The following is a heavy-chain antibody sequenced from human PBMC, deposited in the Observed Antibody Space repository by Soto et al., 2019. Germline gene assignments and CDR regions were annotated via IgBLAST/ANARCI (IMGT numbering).Heavy chain of an antibody. J-gene: IGHJ5*02. CDR2: IHDSGST. CDR3: AGQWAAGYGAFDP. V-gene: IGHV4-4*02. CDR1: GGSISSDRW. Sequence: QVKLQESGPGLEKPSGTLSLTCAVSGGSISSDRWWTWVRQAPGKGLEWIGEIHDSGSTNYNLSLKSRVTISIDKSKNQFSLEMTSVNAADTAIYYCAGQWAAGYGAFDPWGQGTLVTVSS. D-gene: IGHD3-9*01.